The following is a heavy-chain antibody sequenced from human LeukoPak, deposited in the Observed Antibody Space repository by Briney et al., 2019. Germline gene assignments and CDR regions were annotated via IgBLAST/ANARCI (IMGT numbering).Heavy chain of an antibody. CDR3: ARGRWLQLPGYYGMDV. Sequence: ASVKVSCKASGYTFTGYYMHWVRQAPGQGLEWMGWINPNSGGTNYAQKFQGRVTMTRNTSISTAYMELSSLRSEDTAVYYCARGRWLQLPGYYGMDVWGQGTTVTVSS. CDR1: GYTFTGYY. J-gene: IGHJ6*02. V-gene: IGHV1-2*02. CDR2: INPNSGGT. D-gene: IGHD5-24*01.